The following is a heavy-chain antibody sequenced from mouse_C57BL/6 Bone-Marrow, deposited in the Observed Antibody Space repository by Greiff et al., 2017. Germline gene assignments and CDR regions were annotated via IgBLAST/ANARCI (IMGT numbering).Heavy chain of an antibody. Sequence: VKLVESGPGLVAPSQSLSITCPVSGFSLTSSGVDWVRQPPGKGLEWLGVIWGGGSTNYNSALMSRLRISKDKSKGQVFLKMNRLQTEDTAMYYCGKLRLRAYWGQGTLVTVSA. CDR3: GKLRLRAY. CDR2: IWGGGST. D-gene: IGHD3-2*02. CDR1: GFSLTSSG. V-gene: IGHV2-9*01. J-gene: IGHJ3*01.